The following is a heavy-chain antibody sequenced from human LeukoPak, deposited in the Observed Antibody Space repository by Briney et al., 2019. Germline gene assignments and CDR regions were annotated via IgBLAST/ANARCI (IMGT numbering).Heavy chain of an antibody. CDR1: GYTFTSYG. CDR3: ARFDGSGSYYKYQSYFDY. CDR2: ISAYNGNT. Sequence: GASVKVSCKASGYTFTSYGISWVRQAPGQGLEWMGWISAYNGNTNYAQKLQGRVTMTTDTSTSTAYMELRSLRSDGTAVYYCARFDGSGSYYKYQSYFDYWGQGTLVTVSS. D-gene: IGHD3-10*01. J-gene: IGHJ4*02. V-gene: IGHV1-18*04.